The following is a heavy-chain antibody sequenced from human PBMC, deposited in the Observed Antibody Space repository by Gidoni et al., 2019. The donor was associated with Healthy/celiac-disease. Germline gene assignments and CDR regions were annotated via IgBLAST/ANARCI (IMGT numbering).Heavy chain of an antibody. CDR1: GFTFSSYD. CDR3: ARGAEEYCGGDCYSNFDY. V-gene: IGHV3-13*01. Sequence: EVQLVESGGGLVQPGGSLRLSCAASGFTFSSYDMHWVRQATGKGLEWASAIGTAGDTYYPGSVKCRVTISRENAKNSLYLQMNSLRAGDTAVYYCARGAEEYCGGDCYSNFDYWGQGTLVTVSS. CDR2: IGTAGDT. J-gene: IGHJ4*02. D-gene: IGHD2-21*01.